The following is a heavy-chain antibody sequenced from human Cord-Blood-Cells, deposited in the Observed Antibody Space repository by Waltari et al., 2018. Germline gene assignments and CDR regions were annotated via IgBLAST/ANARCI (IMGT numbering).Heavy chain of an antibody. J-gene: IGHJ1*01. D-gene: IGHD6-13*01. CDR1: GFTFSSYA. CDR2: ISGSGGST. V-gene: IGHV3-23*01. Sequence: EVQLLESGGGLVQPGGSLRLSCAASGFTFSSYAMSWVRQAPGKGLEWVSAISGSGGSTYYADPVKGRFTISRDNSKNTLYLQMNSLRAEDTAVYYCAKDRAAAGKAEYFQHWGQGTLVTVSS. CDR3: AKDRAAAGKAEYFQH.